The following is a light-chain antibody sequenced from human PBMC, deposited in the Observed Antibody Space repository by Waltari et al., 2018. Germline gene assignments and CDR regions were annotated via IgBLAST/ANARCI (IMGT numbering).Light chain of an antibody. V-gene: IGLV2-8*01. J-gene: IGLJ2*01. CDR3: TSYSGSDTVI. Sequence: QSALTPPPSASGSPGQSVTISCPGTSSDIGGYNYVSWYQQHPGKAPKLMIYEVTERPSGVPDRFSGSKSGNTASLTVSGLRTEDEADYYCTSYSGSDTVIFGGGTKLTVL. CDR1: SSDIGGYNY. CDR2: EVT.